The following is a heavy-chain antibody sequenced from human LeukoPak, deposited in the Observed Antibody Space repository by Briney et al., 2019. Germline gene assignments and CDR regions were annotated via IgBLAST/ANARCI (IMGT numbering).Heavy chain of an antibody. CDR3: ARGAANTGEFDY. J-gene: IGHJ4*02. CDR1: GGSISSSYN. D-gene: IGHD2-15*01. V-gene: IGHV4-39*07. Sequence: SETLSLTCTVSGGSISSSYNWGWIRQPPGKGLEWIGSIYYSGSTYYNPSLKSRVTLSLDTSKNQFSLQLNSVTPEDTAVYYCARGAANTGEFDYWGQGTLVTVSS. CDR2: IYYSGST.